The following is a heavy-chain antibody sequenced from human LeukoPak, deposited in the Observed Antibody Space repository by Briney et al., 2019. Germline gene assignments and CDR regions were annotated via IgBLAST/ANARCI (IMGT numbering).Heavy chain of an antibody. CDR1: GCTLTQYY. CDR3: ARLVTGSNPADF. Sequence: GASVKVSCKASGCTLTQYYLHWVRQAPGQGLEFVGMISPSCDSPPYAQKFQDRVTMTRDMSTSTVYMELSNLRSEDTAVYFCARLVTGSNPADFWGQGTLVTVSS. V-gene: IGHV1-46*01. D-gene: IGHD1-26*01. CDR2: ISPSCDSP. J-gene: IGHJ4*02.